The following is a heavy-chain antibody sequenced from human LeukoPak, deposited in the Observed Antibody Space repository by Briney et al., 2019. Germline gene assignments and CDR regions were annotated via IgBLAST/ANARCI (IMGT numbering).Heavy chain of an antibody. CDR3: ARDSYGDYIYYYYYYGMDV. Sequence: GASVKVSCKASGGTFSSYAISWVRQAPGQGLEWMGRIIPILGIANYAQKFQGRVTITADKSTSTAYMDLSSLRSEDTAVYYCARDSYGDYIYYYYYYGMDVWGQGTTVTVSS. V-gene: IGHV1-69*04. D-gene: IGHD4-17*01. CDR2: IIPILGIA. J-gene: IGHJ6*02. CDR1: GGTFSSYA.